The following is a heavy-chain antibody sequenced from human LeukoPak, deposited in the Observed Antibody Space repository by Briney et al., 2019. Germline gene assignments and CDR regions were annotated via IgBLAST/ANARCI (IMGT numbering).Heavy chain of an antibody. CDR1: GGTFSSYA. Sequence: SVKVSCKASGGTFSSYAVSWVRQAPGQGLEWMGGIIPIFGTANYAQKFQGRVTITADESTSTAYMELSSLRSEDMAAYYCARDSGSYYSPGRHFDYWGQGTLVTVSS. CDR3: ARDSGSYYSPGRHFDY. J-gene: IGHJ4*02. V-gene: IGHV1-69*13. CDR2: IIPIFGTA. D-gene: IGHD1-26*01.